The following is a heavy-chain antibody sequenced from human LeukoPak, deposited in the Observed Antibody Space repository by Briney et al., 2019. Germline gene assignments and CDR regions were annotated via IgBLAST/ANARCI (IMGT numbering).Heavy chain of an antibody. V-gene: IGHV3-21*01. CDR2: ISSSSSYI. J-gene: IGHJ3*02. Sequence: GGSLRLSCAASGFTFSSYSMNWVRQAPGKGLEWVSSISSSSSYIYYADSVKGRFTISRDNAKNSLYLQMNSLRAEDTAVYYCARGASGSDGAFDIWGQGTMVTAS. CDR1: GFTFSSYS. D-gene: IGHD1-26*01. CDR3: ARGASGSDGAFDI.